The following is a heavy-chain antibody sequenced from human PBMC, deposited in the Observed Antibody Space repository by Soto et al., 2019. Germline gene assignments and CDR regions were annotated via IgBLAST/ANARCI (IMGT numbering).Heavy chain of an antibody. CDR2: IIPILRTR. J-gene: IGHJ6*02. D-gene: IGHD5-12*01. V-gene: IGHV1-69*01. CDR3: AKSRAYSVTEPALFDEMDV. Sequence: QVFLVQSGAETKKPGSSVNVSCKASGGVFNAFAFSWVRLTPGQGLEWIGGIIPILRTRKYAQKFQDRVTFSADESTDTAYMELTSLRSEDTAVYYCAKSRAYSVTEPALFDEMDVWGQGTTVSVSS. CDR1: GGVFNAFA.